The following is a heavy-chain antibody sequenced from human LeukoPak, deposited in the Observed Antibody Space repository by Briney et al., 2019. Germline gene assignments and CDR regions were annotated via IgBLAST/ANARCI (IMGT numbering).Heavy chain of an antibody. D-gene: IGHD3-22*01. CDR1: GGSISNYF. Sequence: SETLSLTCAVSGGSISNYFWSWIRQPPGRGLEWIGYIYESESTNYNPSLKSRVTISPDTSKKKFSLKLTSVTAADTAVYYCARSPPPFYDSSGYHYYYYMDVWGKGTTVTVSS. CDR3: ARSPPPFYDSSGYHYYYYMDV. V-gene: IGHV4-59*01. CDR2: IYESEST. J-gene: IGHJ6*03.